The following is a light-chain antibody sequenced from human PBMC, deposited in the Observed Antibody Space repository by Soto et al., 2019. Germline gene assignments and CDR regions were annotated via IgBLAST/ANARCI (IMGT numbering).Light chain of an antibody. CDR2: DAS. CDR3: QQRSNWPVT. Sequence: ESVLAQSPGTLSLSPGERATLSCRASQSVSSYLAWYQQKPGQAPRLLIYDASNRATGIPARFSGSGSGTDFTLTISSLEPEDFAVYYCQQRSNWPVTFGQGTKVDIK. V-gene: IGKV3-11*01. CDR1: QSVSSY. J-gene: IGKJ1*01.